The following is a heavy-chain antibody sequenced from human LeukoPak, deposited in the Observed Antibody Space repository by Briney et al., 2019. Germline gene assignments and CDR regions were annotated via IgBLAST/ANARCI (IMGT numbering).Heavy chain of an antibody. CDR3: AREVSYYYGSGSYYSSFDY. CDR2: ISYDGSNK. V-gene: IGHV3-30-3*01. D-gene: IGHD3-10*01. J-gene: IGHJ4*02. CDR1: GLTFSSYA. Sequence: GGSLRLSCAASGLTFSSYAMHWVRQAPGKGLEWVAVISYDGSNKYYADSVKGRFTISRDNSKNTLYLQMNSLRAEDTAVYYCAREVSYYYGSGSYYSSFDYWGQGTLVTVSS.